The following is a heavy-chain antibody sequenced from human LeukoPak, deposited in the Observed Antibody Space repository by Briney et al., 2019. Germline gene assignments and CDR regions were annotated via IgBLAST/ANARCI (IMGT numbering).Heavy chain of an antibody. J-gene: IGHJ3*02. V-gene: IGHV1-46*01. D-gene: IGHD4-11*01. Sequence: ASVKVSCKASGYTFTGYYMHWVRQAPGQGLEWMGIINPSGGSTSYAQKFQGRVTMTRDMSTSTVYMELSSLRSEDTAVYYCAREDSNSDAFDIWGQGTMVTVSS. CDR3: AREDSNSDAFDI. CDR1: GYTFTGYY. CDR2: INPSGGST.